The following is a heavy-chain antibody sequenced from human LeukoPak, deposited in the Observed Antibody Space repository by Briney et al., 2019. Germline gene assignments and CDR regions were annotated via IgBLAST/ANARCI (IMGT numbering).Heavy chain of an antibody. CDR2: IFYSGTT. Sequence: NPSETLSLTCTVSGGSINTHYWSWIRQPPGKGLEWIGYIFYSGTTKYDPSLKSRVTISVDRSRNLFSLKVRSVTAADTAVYFCARGTGVVPLATWGQGILVSVSS. CDR3: ARGTGVVPLAT. V-gene: IGHV4-59*11. J-gene: IGHJ5*02. D-gene: IGHD5-18*01. CDR1: GGSINTHY.